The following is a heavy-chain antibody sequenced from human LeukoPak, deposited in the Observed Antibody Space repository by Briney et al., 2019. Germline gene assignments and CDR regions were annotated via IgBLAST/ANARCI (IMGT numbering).Heavy chain of an antibody. CDR3: ARATRVFGVVIMGPNYYYGMDV. CDR2: IYYSGST. D-gene: IGHD3-3*01. CDR1: GGSISSGGYY. J-gene: IGHJ6*02. V-gene: IGHV4-31*03. Sequence: SQTLSLTCTVSGGSISSGGYYWSWIRQHPGKGLEWIGCIYYSGSTYYNPSLKSRVTISVDTSKNQFSLKLSSVTAADTAVYYCARATRVFGVVIMGPNYYYGMDVWGQGTTVTVSS.